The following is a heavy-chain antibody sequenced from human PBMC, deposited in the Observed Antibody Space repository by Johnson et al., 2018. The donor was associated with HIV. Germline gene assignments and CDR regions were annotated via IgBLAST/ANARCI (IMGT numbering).Heavy chain of an antibody. Sequence: VQLVESGGGVVQPGRSLRLSCAASGFTFSSYGMHWVRQAPGKGLEWVAVISYDGSNKYYADSVKGRFTISRDNSKNTLYLQMNSLRAEDTAVYYCTTYQQLGEYDAFDIWGQGTMVTVSS. D-gene: IGHD6-13*01. J-gene: IGHJ3*02. V-gene: IGHV3-30*03. CDR1: GFTFSSYG. CDR2: ISYDGSNK. CDR3: TTYQQLGEYDAFDI.